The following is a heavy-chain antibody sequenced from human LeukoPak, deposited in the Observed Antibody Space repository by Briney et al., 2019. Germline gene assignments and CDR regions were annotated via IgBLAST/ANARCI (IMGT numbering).Heavy chain of an antibody. V-gene: IGHV1-18*01. Sequence: GASVKVSCKASGYTFTSYGISRVRQAPGQGLEWMGWISAYNGNTNYAQKLQGRVTMTTDTSTSTAYMELRSLRSDDTAVYYCARVVVRGVIIQLGLQDFDYWGQGTLVTVSS. J-gene: IGHJ4*02. CDR3: ARVVVRGVIIQLGLQDFDY. CDR1: GYTFTSYG. CDR2: ISAYNGNT. D-gene: IGHD3-10*01.